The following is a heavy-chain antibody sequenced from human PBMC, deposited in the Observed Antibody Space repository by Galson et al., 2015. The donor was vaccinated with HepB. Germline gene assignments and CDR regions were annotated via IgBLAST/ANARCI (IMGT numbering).Heavy chain of an antibody. V-gene: IGHV3-33*01. CDR1: GFTFSSYG. D-gene: IGHD3-10*01. Sequence: SLRLSCAASGFTFSSYGMHWVRQAPGKGLEWAAVIWYDGSNKYYADSVKGRFTISRDNSKNTLYLQMNSLRAEDTAVYYCARDGAYGEEYYFDYWGQGTLVTVSS. CDR2: IWYDGSNK. J-gene: IGHJ4*02. CDR3: ARDGAYGEEYYFDY.